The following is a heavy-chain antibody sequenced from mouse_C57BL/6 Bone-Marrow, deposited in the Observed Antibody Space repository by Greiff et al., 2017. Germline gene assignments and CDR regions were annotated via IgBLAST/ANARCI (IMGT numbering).Heavy chain of an antibody. CDR2: IYPRSGNT. Sequence: QVQLQQSGAELARPGASVKLSCKASGYTFTSYGISWVKQRTGQGLEWIGEIYPRSGNTYYNEKFKGKATLTADKSSSTAYMELRSLTSEDSAVYFCANYGSRNWYFDVWGTGTTVTVSS. CDR1: GYTFTSYG. J-gene: IGHJ1*03. D-gene: IGHD1-1*01. V-gene: IGHV1-81*01. CDR3: ANYGSRNWYFDV.